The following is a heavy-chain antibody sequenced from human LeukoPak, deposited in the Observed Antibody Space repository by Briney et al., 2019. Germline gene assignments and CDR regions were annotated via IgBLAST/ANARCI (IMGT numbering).Heavy chain of an antibody. CDR1: GGSISSSSYY. D-gene: IGHD5-18*01. CDR3: ARHFKGYSYGSFLSGDGYYYYYMDV. CDR2: IYYSGST. Sequence: SETLSLTCTVSGGSISSSSYYWGWIRQPPGKGLEWIGSIYYSGSTYYNPSLESRVTISVDTSKNQFSLKLSSVTAADTAVYYCARHFKGYSYGSFLSGDGYYYYYMDVWGKGTTVTISS. J-gene: IGHJ6*03. V-gene: IGHV4-39*01.